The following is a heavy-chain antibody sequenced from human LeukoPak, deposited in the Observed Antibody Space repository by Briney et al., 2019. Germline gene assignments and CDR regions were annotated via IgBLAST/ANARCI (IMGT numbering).Heavy chain of an antibody. J-gene: IGHJ6*02. CDR1: GYTFTSYY. D-gene: IGHD5-12*01. Sequence: ASVTVSCKASGYTFTSYYMHWVRQAPGQGLEWMGIINPSGGSTSYAQKFQGRVTMTRDTSTSTVYMELSSLRSEDTAVYYCAREVTVPTPPAITGYGMDVWGQGTTVTVSS. CDR3: AREVTVPTPPAITGYGMDV. CDR2: INPSGGST. V-gene: IGHV1-46*01.